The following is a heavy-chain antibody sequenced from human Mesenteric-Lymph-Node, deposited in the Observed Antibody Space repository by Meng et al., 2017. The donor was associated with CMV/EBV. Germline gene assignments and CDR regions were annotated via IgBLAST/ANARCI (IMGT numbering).Heavy chain of an antibody. CDR1: SINTDSYY. Sequence: SINTDSYYWGWLRQPPGKAMEWIGSIFHTGSTYYSPSLKSRVTISIDTSKNQFSLKLTSVTAADTAMYYCVRGAEWFGELPDYLDYWGQGTLVTVSS. CDR3: VRGAEWFGELPDYLDY. J-gene: IGHJ4*02. D-gene: IGHD3-10*01. V-gene: IGHV4-39*07. CDR2: IFHTGST.